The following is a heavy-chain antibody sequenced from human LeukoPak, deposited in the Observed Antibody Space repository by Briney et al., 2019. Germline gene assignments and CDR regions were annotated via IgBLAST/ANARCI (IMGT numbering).Heavy chain of an antibody. J-gene: IGHJ3*02. CDR2: ISWNSGSI. Sequence: GRSLRLSCAASGFTFGDYAMRWVRQAPGKGLEWVSGISWNSGSIGYADSVKGRFTISRDNAKNSLYLQMNSLRAEDTALYYCAKVLVVRGVMMGDAFDIWGQGTMVTVSS. V-gene: IGHV3-9*01. D-gene: IGHD3-10*01. CDR3: AKVLVVRGVMMGDAFDI. CDR1: GFTFGDYA.